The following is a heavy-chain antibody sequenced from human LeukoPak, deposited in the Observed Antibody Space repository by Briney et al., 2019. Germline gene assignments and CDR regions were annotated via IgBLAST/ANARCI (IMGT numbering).Heavy chain of an antibody. V-gene: IGHV1-3*01. J-gene: IGHJ3*02. Sequence: ASVKVSCKASGYTFTSYAMYWVRQAPGQRLEWMGWINAGNGNTKYSQKFQGRVTITRDTSASTAYMELSSLRSEDTAVYYCALPVEPIFGVVSSTLSAFDIWGQGTMVTVSS. D-gene: IGHD3-3*01. CDR3: ALPVEPIFGVVSSTLSAFDI. CDR1: GYTFTSYA. CDR2: INAGNGNT.